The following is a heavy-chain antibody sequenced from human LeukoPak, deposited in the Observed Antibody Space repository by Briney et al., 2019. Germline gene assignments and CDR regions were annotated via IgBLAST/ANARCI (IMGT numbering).Heavy chain of an antibody. CDR1: GGTFNTYA. CDR3: AKSLLSCSTTACPSPYYYYYMDV. CDR2: IIPIFATP. Sequence: SVKVSCKASGGTFNTYAISWVRQAPGQGLEWMGGIIPIFATPTYAQKFQGRVTITRDDSSSTAYMELNSLRSDDTAVYYCAKSLLSCSTTACPSPYYYYYMDVWGEGTTVTVSS. V-gene: IGHV1-69*05. D-gene: IGHD2/OR15-2a*01. J-gene: IGHJ6*03.